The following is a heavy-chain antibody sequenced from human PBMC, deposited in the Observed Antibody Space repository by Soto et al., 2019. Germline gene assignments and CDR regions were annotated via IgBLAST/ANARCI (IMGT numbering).Heavy chain of an antibody. Sequence: GGSLRLSCAASGFTFSDYYMSWIRQAPGKGLEWVSYISSSSSYTNYADSVKGRFTISRDNAKNSLYLQMNSLRAEDTAVYYCARDLNNLLLWLHGMDVWGQGTTVTVSS. CDR2: ISSSSSYT. CDR3: ARDLNNLLLWLHGMDV. V-gene: IGHV3-11*05. CDR1: GFTFSDYY. J-gene: IGHJ6*02. D-gene: IGHD3-10*01.